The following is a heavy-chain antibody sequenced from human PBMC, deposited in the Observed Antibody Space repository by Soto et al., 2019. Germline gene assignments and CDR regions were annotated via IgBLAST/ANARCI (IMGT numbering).Heavy chain of an antibody. CDR2: ITGSGDYT. V-gene: IGHV3-23*01. CDR3: GKDPNGDYFGAFDF. J-gene: IGHJ3*01. D-gene: IGHD4-17*01. Sequence: EVQMLESGGGLVQPGGSLRLSCAASGFTFSSYAFTWVRQAPGKGLEWVSSITGSGDYTRYTDSVKGRFTITRDNAKNNLFLQMKSLRADDTAIYYCGKDPNGDYFGAFDFWGQGTMVTVSS. CDR1: GFTFSSYA.